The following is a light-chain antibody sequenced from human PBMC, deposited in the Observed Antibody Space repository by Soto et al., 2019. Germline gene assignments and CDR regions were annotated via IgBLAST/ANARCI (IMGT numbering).Light chain of an antibody. J-gene: IGKJ2*01. CDR1: QGISNY. CDR3: QKYNSAPPYT. CDR2: AAS. Sequence: DIQMTQSPSSLSASVGGRVTITCRASQGISNYLAWYQQKPGQVPKLLIYAASTLQSGVPSRFSGSGSGTDFTLTISSLQPEDVATYYCQKYNSAPPYTFGQGTKLEIK. V-gene: IGKV1-27*01.